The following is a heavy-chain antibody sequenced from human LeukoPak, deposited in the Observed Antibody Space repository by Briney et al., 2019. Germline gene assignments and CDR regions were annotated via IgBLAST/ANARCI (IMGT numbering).Heavy chain of an antibody. Sequence: SETLSLTCTVSGGSITNYYWNWIRQPPGKGLEWIGHIYYSGSTYYNPSLKSRVTISVDTSKNQFSLKLSPVTAADTAVYYCASGYCSTTSCLHYWGQGTLVTVSS. V-gene: IGHV4-59*01. CDR1: GGSITNYY. CDR2: IYYSGST. D-gene: IGHD2-2*03. J-gene: IGHJ4*02. CDR3: ASGYCSTTSCLHY.